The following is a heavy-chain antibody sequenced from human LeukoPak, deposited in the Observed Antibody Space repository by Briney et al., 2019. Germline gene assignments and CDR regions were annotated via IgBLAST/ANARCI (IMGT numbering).Heavy chain of an antibody. V-gene: IGHV3-23*01. CDR3: AKEYSSTMVFDY. CDR2: IRGSGGSGDAT. CDR1: GFTFNGYA. Sequence: PGGSLRLSCAASGFTFNGYAMSWVRQAPGKGLEWVSVIRGSGGSGDATNYADSVKGRFTISRDNSKNTLYLQMNSLRAEDTAVYYCAKEYSSTMVFDYWGQGTLVTVSS. D-gene: IGHD2-2*01. J-gene: IGHJ4*02.